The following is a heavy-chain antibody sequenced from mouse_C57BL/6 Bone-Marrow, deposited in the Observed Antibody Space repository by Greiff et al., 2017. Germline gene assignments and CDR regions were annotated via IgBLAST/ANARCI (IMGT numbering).Heavy chain of an antibody. V-gene: IGHV1-81*01. CDR2: IYPRSGNT. CDR3: ARGYYGSPYAMDY. J-gene: IGHJ4*01. CDR1: GYTFTSYG. Sequence: LQESGAELARPGASVKLSCKASGYTFTSYGISWVKQRTGQGLEWIGEIYPRSGNTYYNEKFKGKATLTADKSSSTAYMELRSLTSADSAVSFCARGYYGSPYAMDYWGQGTSVTVSS. D-gene: IGHD1-1*01.